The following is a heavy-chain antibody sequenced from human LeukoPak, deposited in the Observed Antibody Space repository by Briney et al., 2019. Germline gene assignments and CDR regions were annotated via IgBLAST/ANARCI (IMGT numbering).Heavy chain of an antibody. Sequence: ASVKVSCKASGYTFTSYAMNWVRQAPGQGLEWMGWINTNTGNPTYAQGFTGRFVFSLDTSVSTAYLQISSLKAEDTAVYYWARDPPYYDFWSGYLFDPWGQGTLVTVSS. J-gene: IGHJ5*02. CDR3: ARDPPYYDFWSGYLFDP. V-gene: IGHV7-4-1*02. CDR1: GYTFTSYA. CDR2: INTNTGNP. D-gene: IGHD3-3*01.